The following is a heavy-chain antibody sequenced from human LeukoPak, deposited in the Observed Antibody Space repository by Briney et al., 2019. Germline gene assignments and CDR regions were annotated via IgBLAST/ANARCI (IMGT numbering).Heavy chain of an antibody. Sequence: ASVNVSCKASGYTFTSYDINWVRQATGQGLEWMGWMNPNSGNTGYAQKFQGRVTITRNTSISTAYMELSSLRSADTAVYYCARGQVHGVQGVGFDYWGQGTLVTVSS. CDR2: MNPNSGNT. CDR1: GYTFTSYD. D-gene: IGHD3-10*01. CDR3: ARGQVHGVQGVGFDY. J-gene: IGHJ4*02. V-gene: IGHV1-8*03.